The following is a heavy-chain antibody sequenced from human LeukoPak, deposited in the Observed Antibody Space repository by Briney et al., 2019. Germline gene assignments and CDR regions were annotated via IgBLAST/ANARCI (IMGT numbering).Heavy chain of an antibody. V-gene: IGHV4-59*12. CDR1: GGSISTYY. CDR3: ATEVAGTPFIDY. J-gene: IGHJ4*02. Sequence: PSETLSLTCTVSGGSISTYYWNWIRQPPGKGLEWIGYIYYSGTNNYNPSLKRRVSISVDTSKNQFSLKLSSVTAADTAVYYCATEVAGTPFIDYWGQGTLATVSS. CDR2: IYYSGTN. D-gene: IGHD1-14*01.